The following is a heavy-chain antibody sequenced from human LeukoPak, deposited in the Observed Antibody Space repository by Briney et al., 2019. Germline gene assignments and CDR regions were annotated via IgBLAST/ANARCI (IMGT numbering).Heavy chain of an antibody. CDR1: GFTVSSNY. Sequence: RPGGSLRLSCAASGFTVSSNYMSWVRQAPGKGLEWVSVIYSGGSTYYADSVKGRFTISRDNSKNTLYLQMNSLRAEDTAAYYCAKDVTYYDISPGGYWGQGTLVTVSS. D-gene: IGHD3-9*01. CDR3: AKDVTYYDISPGGY. J-gene: IGHJ4*02. V-gene: IGHV3-66*01. CDR2: IYSGGST.